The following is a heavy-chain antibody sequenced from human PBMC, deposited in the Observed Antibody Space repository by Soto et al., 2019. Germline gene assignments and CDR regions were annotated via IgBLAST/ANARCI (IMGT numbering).Heavy chain of an antibody. Sequence: SETLSLTCTVSGGSISSSSYYWGWIRQPPGKGPEWIGSIYYSGSTYYNPSLKSRVTISVDTSKNQCSLKLSSVTAADTAVYYCARRLRWHLVRGVPLSNYYYYGMDVWGQGTTVT. CDR3: ARRLRWHLVRGVPLSNYYYYGMDV. J-gene: IGHJ6*02. CDR2: IYYSGST. D-gene: IGHD3-10*01. V-gene: IGHV4-39*01. CDR1: GGSISSSSYY.